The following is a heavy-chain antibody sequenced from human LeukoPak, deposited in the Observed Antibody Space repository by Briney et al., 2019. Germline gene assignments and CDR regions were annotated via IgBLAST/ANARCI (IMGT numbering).Heavy chain of an antibody. J-gene: IGHJ4*02. Sequence: SVKVSYKASGYTITGYYMHWVRQAPGQGLEWMRRINPNSGGSDSGLKCQCRITLARDACISTAYMGLSRLRSDDTAVYFCARDRGDDTVSYFDYWGQGTLITVSS. CDR2: INPNSGGS. CDR1: GYTITGYY. CDR3: ARDRGDDTVSYFDY. V-gene: IGHV1-2*06. D-gene: IGHD3-22*01.